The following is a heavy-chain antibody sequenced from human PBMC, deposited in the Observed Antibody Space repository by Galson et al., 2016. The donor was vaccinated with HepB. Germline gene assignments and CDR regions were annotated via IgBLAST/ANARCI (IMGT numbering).Heavy chain of an antibody. CDR2: IYPGESDA. CDR1: GYSFTSYW. V-gene: IGHV5-51*01. Sequence: QSGAEVKKPGESLEISCKTSGYSFTSYWIGWVRQMPGKGLEWMGIIYPGESDARYNRSFQGQVTISADKSLNPPYLQWSSLKASDTAVYYCATYVDAFDIWGQLTMVTVSS. D-gene: IGHD2-8*01. CDR3: ATYVDAFDI. J-gene: IGHJ3*02.